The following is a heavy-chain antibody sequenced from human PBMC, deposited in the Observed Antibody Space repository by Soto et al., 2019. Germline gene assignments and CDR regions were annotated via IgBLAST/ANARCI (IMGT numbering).Heavy chain of an antibody. J-gene: IGHJ4*02. V-gene: IGHV4-30-2*01. CDR2: IYHSGST. D-gene: IGHD3-22*01. CDR3: ARGTYYYDSSGYYTPDNFDY. Sequence: SSETLSLTCAVSGGSISSGGYSWSWIRQPPGKGLEWIGYIYHSGSTYYNPSLKSRVTISVDRSKNQSSLKLSSVTAADTAVYYCARGTYYYDSSGYYTPDNFDYWGQGTLVTVSS. CDR1: GGSISSGGYS.